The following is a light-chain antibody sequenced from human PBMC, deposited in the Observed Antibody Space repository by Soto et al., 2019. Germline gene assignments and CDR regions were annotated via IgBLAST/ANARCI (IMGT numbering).Light chain of an antibody. CDR2: GAS. Sequence: EIVLTQSPGTLSLSPGERATLSCRASQSVSNTYLAWYQQKPGQTPRLLIYGASSRATGIPDRFSGSGSGTDFTLTISRLEPEDFAVYYCQQYGSSITFGRGTRLEIK. J-gene: IGKJ5*01. CDR1: QSVSNTY. CDR3: QQYGSSIT. V-gene: IGKV3-20*01.